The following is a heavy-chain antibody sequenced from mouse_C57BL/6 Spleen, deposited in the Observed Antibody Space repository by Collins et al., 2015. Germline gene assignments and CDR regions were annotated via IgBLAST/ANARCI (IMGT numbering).Heavy chain of an antibody. CDR3: ARGAMRGYFDV. J-gene: IGHJ1*03. D-gene: IGHD2-3*01. CDR1: GYTFTDYY. Sequence: LKQSGASVKLSCKASGYTFTDYYINWVKQRPGQGLEWIARIYPGSGNTYYNEKFKGKATLTAEKSSSTAYMQLSSLTSEDSAVYFCARGAMRGYFDVWGTGTTVTVSS. CDR2: IYPGSGNT. V-gene: IGHV1-76*01.